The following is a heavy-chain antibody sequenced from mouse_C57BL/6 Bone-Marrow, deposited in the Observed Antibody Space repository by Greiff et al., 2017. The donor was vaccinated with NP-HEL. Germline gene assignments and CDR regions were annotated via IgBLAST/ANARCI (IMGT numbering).Heavy chain of an antibody. J-gene: IGHJ3*01. V-gene: IGHV1-15*01. Sequence: VKLMESGAELVRPGASVTLSCKASGYTFTDYEMHWVKQTPVHGLEWIGAIDPETGGTAYNQKFKGKAILTADKSSSTAYMELRSLTSEDSAVYYCTRSGNWDWFAYWGQGTLVTVSA. CDR2: IDPETGGT. CDR1: GYTFTDYE. CDR3: TRSGNWDWFAY. D-gene: IGHD4-1*01.